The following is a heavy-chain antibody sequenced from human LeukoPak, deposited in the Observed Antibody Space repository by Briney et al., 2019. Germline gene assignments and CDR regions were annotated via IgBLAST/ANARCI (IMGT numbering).Heavy chain of an antibody. CDR3: AKDSGNWNNFDY. J-gene: IGHJ4*02. V-gene: IGHV3-23*01. D-gene: IGHD1/OR15-1a*01. CDR2: ISGSGGST. CDR1: GFTFSSYS. Sequence: PGGSLRLSCAASGFTFSSYSMSWVRQAPGKGLEWVSAISGSGGSTYYADSVKGRFTISRDNSKNTLYLQMNSLRAEDTAVYYCAKDSGNWNNFDYWGQGTLVTVSS.